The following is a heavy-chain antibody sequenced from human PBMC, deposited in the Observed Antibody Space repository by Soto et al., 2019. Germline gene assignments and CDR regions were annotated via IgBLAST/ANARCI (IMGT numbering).Heavy chain of an antibody. CDR2: INPSGGST. CDR3: ARDDDSSSWSPPHDY. V-gene: IGHV1-46*01. D-gene: IGHD6-13*01. J-gene: IGHJ4*02. CDR1: GYTFTSYY. Sequence: QVQLVQSGAEVKKPGASVKVSCKASGYTFTSYYMHWVRQAPGKGLEWMGIINPSGGSTSYAQKCQGRVTMTRDTSTSTGYMELSSLRSEDTAVYYCARDDDSSSWSPPHDYWGQGTLVTVSS.